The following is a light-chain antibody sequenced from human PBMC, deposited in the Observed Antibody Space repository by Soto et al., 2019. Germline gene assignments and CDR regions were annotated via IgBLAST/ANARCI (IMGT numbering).Light chain of an antibody. CDR1: QSVTDNY. CDR3: QQYTRAPLT. V-gene: IGKV3-20*01. CDR2: GAS. J-gene: IGKJ1*01. Sequence: EIVLTQSPATLSLSPGETATLSCRASQSVTDNYLAWYQQKPGQAPRLVISGASSRTSGIPDRFSASGSGTDFTLTISRLEPEDFAVYYCQQYTRAPLTFGQGTKVDIK.